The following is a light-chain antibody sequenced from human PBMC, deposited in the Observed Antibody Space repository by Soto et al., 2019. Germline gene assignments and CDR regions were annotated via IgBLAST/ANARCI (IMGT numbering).Light chain of an antibody. Sequence: QSALTQPASVSGSPGQSITISCTGTSSDVGAYNYVSWYLQHPGKAPKLMIYDVSYRPSGVSNRFSGSKSGNTASLTISGLQAEDEADYYCSSYTSSTTHVFGTGTKVTVL. CDR1: SSDVGAYNY. J-gene: IGLJ1*01. CDR3: SSYTSSTTHV. CDR2: DVS. V-gene: IGLV2-14*01.